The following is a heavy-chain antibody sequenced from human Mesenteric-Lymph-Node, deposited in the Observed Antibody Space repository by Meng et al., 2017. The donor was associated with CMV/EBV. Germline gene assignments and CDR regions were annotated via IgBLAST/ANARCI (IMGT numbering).Heavy chain of an antibody. J-gene: IGHJ4*02. CDR3: AKDSVDYYDSSGYLDY. CDR1: GFTFSSYA. Sequence: GESLKISCGASGFTFSSYAMSWVRQAPGKGLEWVSAISGSGGSTYYADSVKGRFTISRDNSKNTLYLQMNSLRAEDTAVYYCAKDSVDYYDSSGYLDYWGQGTLVTVSS. V-gene: IGHV3-23*01. D-gene: IGHD3-22*01. CDR2: ISGSGGST.